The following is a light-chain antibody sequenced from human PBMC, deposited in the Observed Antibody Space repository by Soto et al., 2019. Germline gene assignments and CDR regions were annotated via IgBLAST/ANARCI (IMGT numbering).Light chain of an antibody. CDR1: QILLHSDGKTY. CDR2: EVS. J-gene: IGKJ4*01. CDR3: QQRSSWPLT. V-gene: IGKV2D-29*01. Sequence: DIVMTQTPLSLSVTPGQPASISCKSSQILLHSDGKTYLYWYLQKPGQPPQLLIYEVSNRFSGVPDRFSGSGSGTDFTLTISSLEPEDFAVYYCQQRSSWPLTFGGGTKVEIK.